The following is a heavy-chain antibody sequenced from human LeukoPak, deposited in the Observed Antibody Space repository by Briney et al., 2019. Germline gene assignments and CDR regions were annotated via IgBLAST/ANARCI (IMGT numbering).Heavy chain of an antibody. V-gene: IGHV4-61*08. D-gene: IGHD2-15*01. J-gene: IGHJ4*02. CDR1: GGSISSGDYY. CDR2: IFSRGGT. Sequence: PSETLSLTCTVSGGSISSGDYYWNWIRQPPGKGLEWIGYIFSRGGTSYNPSLKSRATILIDTSKNQFSLSLTSVTAADTAVYYCATLGYCTGGNCYQDDFWGQGTLVTVSS. CDR3: ATLGYCTGGNCYQDDF.